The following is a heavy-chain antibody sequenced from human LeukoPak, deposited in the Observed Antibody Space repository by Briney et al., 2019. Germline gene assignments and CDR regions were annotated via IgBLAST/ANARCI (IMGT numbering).Heavy chain of an antibody. Sequence: SETLSLTCTVSGYSISSGYYWGWIRQPPGKGLEWIGSIYHSGSIYYNPSLKSRVTISVDTSKNQFSLKLSSVTAADTAVYYCARVAEETIFGVVIIGRWFDPWGQGTLVTVSS. J-gene: IGHJ5*02. V-gene: IGHV4-38-2*02. CDR1: GYSISSGYY. CDR3: ARVAEETIFGVVIIGRWFDP. CDR2: IYHSGSI. D-gene: IGHD3-3*01.